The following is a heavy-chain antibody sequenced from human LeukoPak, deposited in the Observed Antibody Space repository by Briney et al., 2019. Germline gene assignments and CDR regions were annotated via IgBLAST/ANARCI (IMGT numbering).Heavy chain of an antibody. CDR3: ARGIAAAGAYYYYGMDV. D-gene: IGHD6-13*01. J-gene: IGHJ6*02. CDR2: ISAYNGNT. V-gene: IGHV1-18*01. CDR1: GYTFTSYG. Sequence: WASVKVSCKASGYTFTSYGISWVRQAPGQGLEWMGWISAYNGNTNYAQKLQGRVTMTTDTSTSTAYMELRSLRSDDTAVYYCARGIAAAGAYYYYGMDVWGQGTTVTVSS.